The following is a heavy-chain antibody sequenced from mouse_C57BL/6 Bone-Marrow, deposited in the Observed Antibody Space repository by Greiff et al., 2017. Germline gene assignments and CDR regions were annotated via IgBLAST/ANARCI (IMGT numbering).Heavy chain of an antibody. CDR3: TTESLITTDY. Sequence: EVQLQQSGAELVRPGASVKLSCTASGFNIKDDYMHWVKQRPEQGLEWIGWIDPENGDTEYASKFQGKATITADTSSTTAYLQLSSLTSEDTAVYYCTTESLITTDYWGQGTTLTVSA. J-gene: IGHJ2*01. CDR1: GFNIKDDY. D-gene: IGHD1-1*01. CDR2: IDPENGDT. V-gene: IGHV14-4*01.